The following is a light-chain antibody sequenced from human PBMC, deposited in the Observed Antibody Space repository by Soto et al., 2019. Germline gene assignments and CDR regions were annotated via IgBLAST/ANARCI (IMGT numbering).Light chain of an antibody. J-gene: IGLJ1*01. CDR1: SSDIGAYDH. V-gene: IGLV2-14*01. CDR3: ISYTVSRSYV. CDR2: SVS. Sequence: QSVLTQPASVSGSPGQSITISCSGTSSDIGAYDHVAWFQQFPGKTPKLVIYSVSNRPSGVSYRFSGSKSGSTASLTISGLQADDEADYYCISYTVSRSYVFGPGTKVTVL.